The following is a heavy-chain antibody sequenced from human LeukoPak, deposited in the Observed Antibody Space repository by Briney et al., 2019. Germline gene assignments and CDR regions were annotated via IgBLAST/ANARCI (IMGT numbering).Heavy chain of an antibody. J-gene: IGHJ4*02. V-gene: IGHV3-15*01. Sequence: GGSLRLSCAASGFTFSSYAMTWVRQAPGKGLEWVGRIKRKTDGGTTDYAAPVKGRFTISRDDSKNTLYLQMNSLKTEDTAVYYCTTGNWGPHWGQGTLVTVSS. CDR2: IKRKTDGGTT. CDR1: GFTFSSYA. D-gene: IGHD7-27*01. CDR3: TTGNWGPH.